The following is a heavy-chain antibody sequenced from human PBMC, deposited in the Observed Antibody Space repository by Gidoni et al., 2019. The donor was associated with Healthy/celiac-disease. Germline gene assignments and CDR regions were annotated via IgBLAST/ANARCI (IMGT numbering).Heavy chain of an antibody. CDR2: IHTSGST. V-gene: IGHV4-61*02. D-gene: IGHD6-13*01. Sequence: QVQLQESGPGLVKPSQILSLTCTVSGGSISSGSYSWSWIRRPAGKGLEGIGRIHTSGSTNYNPSLKSRVTMSVDTSKNQFSLKLSSVTAADTAVYYCAREGSSSWYKYFDLWGRGTLVTVSS. J-gene: IGHJ2*01. CDR1: GGSISSGSYS. CDR3: AREGSSSWYKYFDL.